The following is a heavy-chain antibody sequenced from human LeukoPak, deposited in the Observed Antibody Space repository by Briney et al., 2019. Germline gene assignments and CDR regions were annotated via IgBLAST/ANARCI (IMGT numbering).Heavy chain of an antibody. CDR1: GFIFSDYG. CDR2: IENDESNK. Sequence: GGSLRLSCAASGFIFSDYGMHWVRQAPGKGLEWVAFIENDESNKYYTDSVKGRFTISRDNSKNTLHLQMSSLRPEDTGVYYCASLRDTIFGVVTGYFDYWGQGTLVTVAS. CDR3: ASLRDTIFGVVTGYFDY. V-gene: IGHV3-30*02. D-gene: IGHD3-3*01. J-gene: IGHJ4*02.